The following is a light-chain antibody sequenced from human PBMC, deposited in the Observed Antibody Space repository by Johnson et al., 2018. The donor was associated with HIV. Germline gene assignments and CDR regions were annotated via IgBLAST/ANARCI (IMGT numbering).Light chain of an antibody. CDR1: SSNIGNNY. J-gene: IGLJ1*01. CDR3: GTWDSSLGAGGV. Sequence: QSVLTQPPSVSAAPGQKVTISCSGSSSNIGNNYVSWYQQLPGTAPKLLIYDNNKRPSGIPDRFSASKSGTSATLGITGLQTGDEADYYCGTWDSSLGAGGVFGTGTKVTVL. V-gene: IGLV1-51*01. CDR2: DNN.